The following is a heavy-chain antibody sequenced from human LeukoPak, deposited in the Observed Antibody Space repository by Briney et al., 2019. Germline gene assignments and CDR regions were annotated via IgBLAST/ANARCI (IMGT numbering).Heavy chain of an antibody. Sequence: GESLKISCKGSGYSFTSYWIGWVRQMPGKGLEWMGIIYPGDSDTRYSPSCQGQVTISADKSISTAYLQWSSLKASDTAMYYCARPGQLGEYTPYHFDYWGQGILVTVSS. CDR1: GYSFTSYW. D-gene: IGHD3-16*01. CDR2: IYPGDSDT. J-gene: IGHJ4*02. CDR3: ARPGQLGEYTPYHFDY. V-gene: IGHV5-51*01.